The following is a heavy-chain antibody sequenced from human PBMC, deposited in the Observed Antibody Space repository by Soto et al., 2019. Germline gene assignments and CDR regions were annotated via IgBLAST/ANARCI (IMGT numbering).Heavy chain of an antibody. Sequence: QEQLVQSGAEVKKPGASVKVSCKASGYAFTAYYIHWVRQAPGQGLEWMGWINPYSGDTNYAQKFQGWVTMTRDTSISTAYMELSRLKSNDTAVYYCARDKEVRIHMVGGIILYGIDVCGQGTTVTVAS. V-gene: IGHV1-2*04. CDR3: ARDKEVRIHMVGGIILYGIDV. J-gene: IGHJ6*02. CDR1: GYAFTAYY. CDR2: INPYSGDT. D-gene: IGHD3-10*01.